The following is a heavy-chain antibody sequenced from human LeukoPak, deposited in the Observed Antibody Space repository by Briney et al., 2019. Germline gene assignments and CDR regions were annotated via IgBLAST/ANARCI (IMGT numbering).Heavy chain of an antibody. CDR2: ISGSGGST. Sequence: GGSLRLSCAASGFTFSSYWMSWVRQAPGKGLEWVSAISGSGGSTYYADSVKGRFTISRDNSKNTLYLQMNSLRAEDTAVYYCAKTSARGDYFDYWGQGTLVTVSS. V-gene: IGHV3-23*01. CDR3: AKTSARGDYFDY. D-gene: IGHD3-10*01. J-gene: IGHJ4*02. CDR1: GFTFSSYW.